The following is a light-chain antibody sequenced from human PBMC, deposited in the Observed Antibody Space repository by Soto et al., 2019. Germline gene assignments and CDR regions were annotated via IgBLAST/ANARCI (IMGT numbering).Light chain of an antibody. CDR1: TXNIGSNY. Sequence: QSALTQPPSASGTPGQGVTISCSGSTXNIGSNYVYWYQQLPGTAPKLLIYRNNQRPSGVPDRFSGSKSGTSASLAISGLRSDDEADYFCATWDESLNGFYVFGTGTKVTVL. CDR2: RNN. CDR3: ATWDESLNGFYV. V-gene: IGLV1-47*01. J-gene: IGLJ1*01.